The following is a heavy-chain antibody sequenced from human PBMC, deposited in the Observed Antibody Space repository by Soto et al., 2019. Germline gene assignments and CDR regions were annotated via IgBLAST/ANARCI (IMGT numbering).Heavy chain of an antibody. CDR1: GFTFSNYA. D-gene: IGHD1-1*01. CDR2: IWYDGNKE. J-gene: IGHJ4*01. Sequence: GGSLRLSCAASGFTFSNYAMHWVRQAPGKGLEWVALIWYDGNKEYYADSVKGRFIISRDISKNTVYLQMTSLRAADTAVYYCARDLSGTIDYWGHGTLVPVSS. V-gene: IGHV3-33*01. CDR3: ARDLSGTIDY.